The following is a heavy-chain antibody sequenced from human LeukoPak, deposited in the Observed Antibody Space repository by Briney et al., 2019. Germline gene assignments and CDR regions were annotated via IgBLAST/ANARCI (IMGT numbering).Heavy chain of an antibody. J-gene: IGHJ6*02. V-gene: IGHV3-74*01. Sequence: QPGGSLRLSCAASGXTFRNYWMHWVRQGPGKGLVWVSCISSDGSSTRYADSVKDRFTISRDNAKNTLYLQMNSLRAEDTAVYYCARDLPGRYSGYDLNGMDVWGQGTTVTVSS. CDR1: GXTFRNYW. CDR3: ARDLPGRYSGYDLNGMDV. D-gene: IGHD5-12*01. CDR2: ISSDGSST.